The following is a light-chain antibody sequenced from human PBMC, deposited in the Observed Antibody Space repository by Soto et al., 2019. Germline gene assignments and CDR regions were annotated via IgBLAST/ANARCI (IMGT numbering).Light chain of an antibody. CDR2: GAS. J-gene: IGKJ3*01. Sequence: EIVLTQSPGTRSLSPGERATLSCRASQRVSSSYLAWYQQKPGQAPRLLIYGASSRATGIPDRFSGSGSGTDFTLTISRLEPEDFAVYYCQQYGSSFTFGPGTKVDIK. CDR1: QRVSSSY. V-gene: IGKV3-20*01. CDR3: QQYGSSFT.